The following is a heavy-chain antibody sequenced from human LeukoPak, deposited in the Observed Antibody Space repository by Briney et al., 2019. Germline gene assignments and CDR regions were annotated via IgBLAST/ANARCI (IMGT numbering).Heavy chain of an antibody. D-gene: IGHD3-3*01. CDR3: ARVPYDFWSGYPGTDDAFNI. CDR1: GYTFTSYG. Sequence: ASVKVSCKASGYTFTSYGISWVRQAPGQGLEWMGWISAYNGNTSYAQKLQGRVTMTTDTSTSTAYMELRSLRSDDTAVYYCARVPYDFWSGYPGTDDAFNIWGQGTMVTVSS. V-gene: IGHV1-18*01. J-gene: IGHJ3*02. CDR2: ISAYNGNT.